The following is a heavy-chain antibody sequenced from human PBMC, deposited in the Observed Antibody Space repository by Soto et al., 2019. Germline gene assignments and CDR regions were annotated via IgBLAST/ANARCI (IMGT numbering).Heavy chain of an antibody. CDR3: VKETSGNWGYMPD. CDR1: GFTFSNYG. J-gene: IGHJ6*02. Sequence: EVQLLESGGGLVQPGGSLRLSCAGSGFTFSNYGMSWGRQAPGQGLEWVTSMTDSGDRTEYAYSVKGRFTISRDNSKNTLYLQMTSLRAEDTAVYYCVKETSGNWGYMPDWGRGTTVTVSS. V-gene: IGHV3-23*01. D-gene: IGHD7-27*01. CDR2: MTDSGDRT.